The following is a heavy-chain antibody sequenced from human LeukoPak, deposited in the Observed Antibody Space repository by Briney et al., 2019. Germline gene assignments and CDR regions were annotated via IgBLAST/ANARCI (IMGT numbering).Heavy chain of an antibody. Sequence: QPGGSLRLSCAASGFTFSNYAMHWVRLAPGRGLEGLTVISYDGSSKYYADSVKGRFTISRDNSKNTLYLQLNSLRAEDTAAYYCVRDGGNGYNDLDYWGQGTLVTVSS. CDR1: GFTFSNYA. J-gene: IGHJ4*02. CDR3: VRDGGNGYNDLDY. V-gene: IGHV3-30-3*01. CDR2: ISYDGSSK. D-gene: IGHD5-24*01.